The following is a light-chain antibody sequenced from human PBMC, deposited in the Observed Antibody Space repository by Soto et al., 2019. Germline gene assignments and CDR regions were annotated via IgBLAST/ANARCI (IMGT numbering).Light chain of an antibody. J-gene: IGLJ3*02. CDR1: NSNIGSHT. CDR3: SVWDDSLNGWV. CDR2: NNN. Sequence: QSALTQPPSASGTPGQRVTISCSGSNSNIGSHTVNWYHQFPGTAPKLLMHNNNQRPSGVPDRFSGSKSGTSASLAIIGLQSEDEADYYCSVWDDSLNGWVFGGGTKLTVL. V-gene: IGLV1-44*01.